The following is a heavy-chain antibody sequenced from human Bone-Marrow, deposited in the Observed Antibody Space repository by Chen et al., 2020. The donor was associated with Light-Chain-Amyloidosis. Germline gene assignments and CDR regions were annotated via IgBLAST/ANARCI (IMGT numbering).Heavy chain of an antibody. V-gene: IGHV5-51*01. CDR3: ARRRDGYNFDY. J-gene: IGHJ4*02. CDR1: GYTFPNYW. D-gene: IGHD5-12*01. CDR2: STLMTLMP. Sequence: EVQLEQSGPEVKKPGESLKISCKGSGYTFPNYWIGWVRQMPGKGRSGWGSSTLMTLMPDTVRPLRVRSPSQPTSPSPPYLQWRSLKASDTAMYYCARRRDGYNFDYWGQGTLVTVSS.